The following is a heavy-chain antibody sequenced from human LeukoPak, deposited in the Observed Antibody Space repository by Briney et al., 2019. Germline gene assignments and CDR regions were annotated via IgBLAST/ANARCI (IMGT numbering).Heavy chain of an antibody. D-gene: IGHD2-2*01. CDR2: INHSGST. Sequence: SETLSLTCAVYGGSFSGYYWSWIRQPPGKGLEWIGEINHSGSTNYNPSLKSRVTISVDTSKNQFSLKLSSVTAADTAVYYCARHQGYCSSTSCAPDYYYYYMDVWGKGTTVTVSS. J-gene: IGHJ6*03. V-gene: IGHV4-34*01. CDR1: GGSFSGYY. CDR3: ARHQGYCSSTSCAPDYYYYYMDV.